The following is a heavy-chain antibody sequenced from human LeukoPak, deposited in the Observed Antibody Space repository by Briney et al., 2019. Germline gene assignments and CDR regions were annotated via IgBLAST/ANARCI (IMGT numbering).Heavy chain of an antibody. Sequence: GASVKVSCKASGYTFTGYYIHWVRQAPGQGLEWMGWINPNSGGTNYAQKFQGRVTMTRDTSINTAYMEVSRLRSDDTAVYYCAREPVVLVPAAIFSWFDPWGQGTLVTVSS. CDR3: AREPVVLVPAAIFSWFDP. V-gene: IGHV1-2*02. CDR2: INPNSGGT. J-gene: IGHJ5*02. D-gene: IGHD2-2*01. CDR1: GYTFTGYY.